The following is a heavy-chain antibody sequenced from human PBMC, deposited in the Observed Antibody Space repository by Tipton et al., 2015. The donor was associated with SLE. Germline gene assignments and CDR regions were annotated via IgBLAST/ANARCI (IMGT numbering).Heavy chain of an antibody. CDR1: GGSISSYY. J-gene: IGHJ4*02. V-gene: IGHV4-4*07. CDR3: ARHSQEVSVGGGFDY. Sequence: TLSLTCTVSGGSISSYYWSWIRQPAGKGLEWIGRIYPTGNTNYNPSLNSRVTMSVDTSKNQFSLKLSSVTAADTAVYYCARHSQEVSVGGGFDYWGQGTLVTVSS. CDR2: IYPTGNT. D-gene: IGHD3-16*01.